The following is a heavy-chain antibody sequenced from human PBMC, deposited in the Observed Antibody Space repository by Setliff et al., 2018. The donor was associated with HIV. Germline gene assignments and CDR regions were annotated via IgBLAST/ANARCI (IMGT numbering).Heavy chain of an antibody. D-gene: IGHD5-12*01. CDR1: GGSFSEYY. Sequence: SETLSLTCAVYGGSFSEYYWSWIRQSPGKGLEWIGEINHSGSTHYNPPLKSRATISVDTSKNHFSLRLNSVTAADTAVYYCARGATLLPGYSDRWEYFYMDVWGKGTTVTVSS. J-gene: IGHJ6*03. CDR3: ARGATLLPGYSDRWEYFYMDV. CDR2: INHSGST. V-gene: IGHV4-34*01.